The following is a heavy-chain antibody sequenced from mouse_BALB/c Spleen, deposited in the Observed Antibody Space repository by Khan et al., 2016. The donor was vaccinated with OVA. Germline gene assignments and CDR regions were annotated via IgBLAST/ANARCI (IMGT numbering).Heavy chain of an antibody. CDR3: ASHLTGSFAY. V-gene: IGHV5-6*01. CDR2: ISSAGDYT. CDR1: GFTFSTYS. D-gene: IGHD4-1*01. J-gene: IGHJ3*01. Sequence: EVELVESGGDLVRPGGSLKLSCSASGFTFSTYSMSWVRQTPDKRPEWVATISSAGDYTFFPDSVKGRFTISRDNARNTLYLQMSSLRSEDTAMYYCASHLTGSFAYWGQGTLVTGSA.